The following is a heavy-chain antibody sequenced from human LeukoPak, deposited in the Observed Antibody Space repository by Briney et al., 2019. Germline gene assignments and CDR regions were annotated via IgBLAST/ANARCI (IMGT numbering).Heavy chain of an antibody. CDR2: ISSNGGST. CDR3: VKDFGESSGSYSTILDY. CDR1: GFTFSSYA. Sequence: GGSLRLSCSASGFTFSSYAMHWVRPAPGKGLEYVSAISSNGGSTYYADSVKGRFTISRDNSKNTLYLQMSSLRAEDTAVYYCVKDFGESSGSYSTILDYWGQGTPVTVSS. D-gene: IGHD3-10*01. V-gene: IGHV3-64D*06. J-gene: IGHJ4*02.